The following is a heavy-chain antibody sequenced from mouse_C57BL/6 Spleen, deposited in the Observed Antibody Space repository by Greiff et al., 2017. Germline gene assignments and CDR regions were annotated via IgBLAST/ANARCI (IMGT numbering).Heavy chain of an antibody. Sequence: EVQLQQSGGGLVKPGGSLKLSCAASVFTFSDYGMHWVRQAPEKGLEWVAYISSGSSTIYYADTVKGRFTISRDNAKNTLFLQMTSLRSEDTAMYYCARVITTVYYFDYWGQGTTLTVSS. V-gene: IGHV5-17*01. CDR2: ISSGSSTI. CDR1: VFTFSDYG. CDR3: ARVITTVYYFDY. D-gene: IGHD1-1*01. J-gene: IGHJ2*01.